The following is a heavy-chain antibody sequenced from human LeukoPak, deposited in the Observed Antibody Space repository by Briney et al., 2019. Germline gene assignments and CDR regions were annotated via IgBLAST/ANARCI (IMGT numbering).Heavy chain of an antibody. CDR2: IYTSGST. CDR1: GGSISSYY. D-gene: IGHD3-9*01. Sequence: PSETLSLTCTVSGGSISSYYWSWIRQPAGKGLEWIGRIYTSGSTNYNPSLKSRVTMSVDTSKNQFSLKLSSATAADTAVYYCAREASGGYDILNGYFNSGFDIWGQGTTVTASS. V-gene: IGHV4-4*07. CDR3: AREASGGYDILNGYFNSGFDI. J-gene: IGHJ3*02.